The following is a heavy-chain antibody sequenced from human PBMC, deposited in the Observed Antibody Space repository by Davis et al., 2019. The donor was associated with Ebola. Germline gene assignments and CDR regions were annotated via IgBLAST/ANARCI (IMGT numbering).Heavy chain of an antibody. CDR2: VTSSGDNT. D-gene: IGHD2-21*01. V-gene: IGHV3-23*01. CDR3: VGSVVPRGPI. CDR1: GFTFGSYA. Sequence: GESLKISCAASGFTFGSYAMTWVRQAPGKGLEWVSTVTSSGDNTYTADSVKGRFTISRDNSKNTLSLEMNSLRAEDTAVYYCVGSVVPRGPIWGQGTLVTVSS. J-gene: IGHJ4*02.